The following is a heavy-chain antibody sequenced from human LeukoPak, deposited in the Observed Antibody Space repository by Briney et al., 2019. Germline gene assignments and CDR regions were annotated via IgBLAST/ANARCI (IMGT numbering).Heavy chain of an antibody. CDR2: IIPIFGTA. CDR3: SPSHFDILSGYNC. J-gene: IGHJ4*02. CDR1: GGTFSSYA. V-gene: IGHV1-69*05. Sequence: GASVKVSCKASGGTFSSYAISWVRQAPGQGLEWMGGIIPIFGTANYAQKFQGRVTITTDESTSTAYMELSSLRSEDTAVYYCSPSHFDILSGYNCWGQGTLVTVSS. D-gene: IGHD3-9*01.